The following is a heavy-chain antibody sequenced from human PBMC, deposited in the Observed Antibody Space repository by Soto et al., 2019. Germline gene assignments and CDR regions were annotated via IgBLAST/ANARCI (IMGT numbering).Heavy chain of an antibody. CDR1: GFTFSSYW. D-gene: IGHD2-2*01. CDR2: ISSSSSTI. V-gene: IGHV3-48*01. CDR3: AREYCSSTSCLNWFDP. Sequence: GGSLRLSCAASGFTFSSYWMHWVRQAPGKGLEWVSRISSSSSTIYYADSVKGRFTISRDNAKNTLYLQMNSLRAEDTAVYYCAREYCSSTSCLNWFDPWGQGTLVTVSS. J-gene: IGHJ5*02.